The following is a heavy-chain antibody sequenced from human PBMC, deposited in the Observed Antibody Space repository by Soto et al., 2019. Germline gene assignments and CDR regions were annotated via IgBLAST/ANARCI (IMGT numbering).Heavy chain of an antibody. CDR3: ARGYCSGGSCYSDY. D-gene: IGHD2-15*01. Sequence: SETLSLTCTVSGGSISSYYWSWIRQPPGKGLEWIGYIYYSGSTNYNPSLKSRVTISVDTSKIQFSLKLSSVTAADTAVYYCARGYCSGGSCYSDYWGQGTLVTVSS. J-gene: IGHJ4*02. V-gene: IGHV4-59*01. CDR1: GGSISSYY. CDR2: IYYSGST.